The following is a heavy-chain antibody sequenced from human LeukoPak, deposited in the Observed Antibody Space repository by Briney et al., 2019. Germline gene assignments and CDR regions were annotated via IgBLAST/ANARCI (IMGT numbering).Heavy chain of an antibody. D-gene: IGHD3-10*01. CDR1: GFTFDKAW. CDR2: IKSKIHGGTI. CDR3: TTVPQRYYYGSGGTSDAFDI. J-gene: IGHJ3*02. V-gene: IGHV3-15*01. Sequence: GGSLRLSCAASGFTFDKAWMTWVRQAPGKGLEWVGRIKSKIHGGTIDYAAPVKGRFTISRDDSENTVYLQMSSLRTEDTAMYYCTTVPQRYYYGSGGTSDAFDIWGRGTMVTVSS.